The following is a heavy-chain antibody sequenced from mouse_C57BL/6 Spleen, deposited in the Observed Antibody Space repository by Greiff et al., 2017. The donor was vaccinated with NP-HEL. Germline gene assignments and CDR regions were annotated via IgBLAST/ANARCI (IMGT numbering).Heavy chain of an antibody. CDR2: IYPSDSET. CDR3: ARGYYDYDERYWYFDV. V-gene: IGHV1-61*01. J-gene: IGHJ1*03. D-gene: IGHD2-4*01. CDR1: GYTFTSYW. Sequence: QVHVKQPGAELVRPGSSVKLSCKASGYTFTSYWMDWVKQRPGQGLEWVGNIYPSDSETHYNQKFKDKATLTVDKSSSTAYMQLSSLTSEDSAVYYCARGYYDYDERYWYFDVWGTGTTVTVSS.